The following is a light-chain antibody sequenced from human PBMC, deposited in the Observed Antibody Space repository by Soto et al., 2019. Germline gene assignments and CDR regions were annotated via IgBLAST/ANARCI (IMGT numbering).Light chain of an antibody. Sequence: EVVLTQSLGTLSLSPGERATLSSRASQSVDSSTLAWYQQKPGQAPRLLISGASKRATGTPDRFSGSGSGTDFTLTISRLEPEDFAVYYCQHFDDSLTFGGGTKVEIK. J-gene: IGKJ4*01. CDR2: GAS. V-gene: IGKV3-20*01. CDR1: QSVDSST. CDR3: QHFDDSLT.